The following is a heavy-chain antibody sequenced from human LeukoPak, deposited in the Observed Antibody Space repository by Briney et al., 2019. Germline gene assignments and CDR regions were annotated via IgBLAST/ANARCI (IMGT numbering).Heavy chain of an antibody. V-gene: IGHV1-18*01. CDR1: GYTFTSYG. D-gene: IGHD3-9*01. Sequence: ASVKVSCKASGYTFTSYGISWVRQAPGQGLEWMGWISAHNGNTNYAQKLQGRVTMTTDTSTSTAYMELRSLRSDDTAVYYCARDSPGVLRYFDWLLLHLDYWGQGALVTVSS. CDR2: ISAHNGNT. CDR3: ARDSPGVLRYFDWLLLHLDY. J-gene: IGHJ4*02.